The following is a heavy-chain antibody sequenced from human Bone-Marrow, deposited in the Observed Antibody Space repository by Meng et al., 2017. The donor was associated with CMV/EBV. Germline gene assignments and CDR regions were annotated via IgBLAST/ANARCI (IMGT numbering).Heavy chain of an antibody. CDR3: ARAPRVRGVTSGMDV. D-gene: IGHD3-10*01. CDR2: IKQDGSEK. Sequence: GGSLRLSCAASGFTFSSYWMSWVRQAPGKGLKWVANIKQDGSEKYYVDSVKGRFTISRDNAKNSLYLQMNSLRAEDTAVYYCARAPRVRGVTSGMDVWGQGTTVTVSS. J-gene: IGHJ6*02. CDR1: GFTFSSYW. V-gene: IGHV3-7*01.